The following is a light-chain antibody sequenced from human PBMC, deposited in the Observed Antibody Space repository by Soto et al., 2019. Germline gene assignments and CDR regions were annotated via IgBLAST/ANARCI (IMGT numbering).Light chain of an antibody. CDR2: GAS. CDR1: QSVYSN. V-gene: IGKV3-15*01. CDR3: QQYNNWPLT. Sequence: EIVMTQSPATLSVSPGERVALSCRASQSVYSNLAWYQQKPGQAPRLLIYGASTRATGIPGRFSGSGSGTEFTLTISSLQSEDFAVYYCQQYNNWPLTFGGGTKVEIK. J-gene: IGKJ4*01.